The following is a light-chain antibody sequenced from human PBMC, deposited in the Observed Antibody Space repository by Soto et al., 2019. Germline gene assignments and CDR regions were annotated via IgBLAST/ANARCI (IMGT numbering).Light chain of an antibody. CDR2: WPS. Sequence: DIVMTQSPESLAVSLGERATINCKSSQSVLYGANNKDYLAWYQQKPGQPPKLLIHWPSTREAGVPDRFSGSGSVTDFTLTISSLQAEDAAVYDGQHYYDTITFGQGTNLEIK. V-gene: IGKV4-1*01. CDR3: QHYYDTIT. CDR1: QSVLYGANNKDY. J-gene: IGKJ2*01.